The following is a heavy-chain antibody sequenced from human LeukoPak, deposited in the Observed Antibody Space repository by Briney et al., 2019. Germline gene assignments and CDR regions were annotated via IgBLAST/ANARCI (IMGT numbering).Heavy chain of an antibody. J-gene: IGHJ6*02. CDR1: GGSISSSSYY. Sequence: PSKTLSLTCTVSGGSISSSSYYWGWIRQPPGKGLEWIGYIYYSGSTNYNPSLKSRVTISVDTSKNQFSLKLSSVTAADTAVYYCARGTVTTWYYGMDVWGQGTTVTVSS. CDR2: IYYSGST. CDR3: ARGTVTTWYYGMDV. V-gene: IGHV4-61*05. D-gene: IGHD4-17*01.